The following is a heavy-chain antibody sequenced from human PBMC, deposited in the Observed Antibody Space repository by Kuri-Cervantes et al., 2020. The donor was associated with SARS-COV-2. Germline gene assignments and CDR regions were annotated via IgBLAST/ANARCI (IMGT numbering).Heavy chain of an antibody. CDR2: INSDGSST. CDR1: GFTFSSYW. D-gene: IGHD6-6*01. Sequence: GESLKISCAASGFTFSSYWMFWVRQAPGKGLVWVSRINSDGSSTICADSVKGRFTISRDNAKNTLYLQMNSLRDDDTAVYYCARSADSTSSGSNWLDPWGLGTLVTVSS. V-gene: IGHV3-74*01. J-gene: IGHJ5*02. CDR3: ARSADSTSSGSNWLDP.